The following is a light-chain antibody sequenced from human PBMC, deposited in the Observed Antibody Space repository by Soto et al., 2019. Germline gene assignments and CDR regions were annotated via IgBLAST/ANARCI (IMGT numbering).Light chain of an antibody. CDR1: HDIRNY. CDR3: QQYDHLPLT. Sequence: DIQMTQSPSSLSASVGDRVTITCQANHDIRNYLNWYQQKPGKAPKLLIYDASNLETGVPSRFSGSGSGTSFTFTINSLQPEDIATYYCQQYDHLPLTFGGGTSVEIK. CDR2: DAS. V-gene: IGKV1-33*01. J-gene: IGKJ4*01.